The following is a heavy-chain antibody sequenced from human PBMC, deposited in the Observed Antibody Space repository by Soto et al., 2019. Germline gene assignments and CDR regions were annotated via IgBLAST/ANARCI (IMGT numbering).Heavy chain of an antibody. CDR1: GGSISSGGYY. CDR2: IYYSGST. D-gene: IGHD3-22*01. CDR3: ASYDSSGYPRGFYFDY. V-gene: IGHV4-31*03. J-gene: IGHJ4*02. Sequence: SETLCLTCTVSGGSISSGGYYWSWIRQHPGKGLEWIGYIYYSGSTYYNPSLKSRVTISVDTSKNQFSLKLSSVTAADTAVYYCASYDSSGYPRGFYFDYWGQGTLVTVSS.